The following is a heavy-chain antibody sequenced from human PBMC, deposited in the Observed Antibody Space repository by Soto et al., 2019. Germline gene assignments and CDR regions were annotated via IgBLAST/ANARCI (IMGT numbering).Heavy chain of an antibody. CDR2: ISYDGSNK. Sequence: GGSLRLSCAASGFTFSSYAMHWVRQAPGKGLEWVAVISYDGSNKYYADSVKGRFTISRDNSKNTLYLQMNSLRAEDTAVYYCASAFIAVAGGDDYWGQGTLVTVSS. CDR3: ASAFIAVAGGDDY. D-gene: IGHD6-19*01. V-gene: IGHV3-30-3*01. J-gene: IGHJ4*02. CDR1: GFTFSSYA.